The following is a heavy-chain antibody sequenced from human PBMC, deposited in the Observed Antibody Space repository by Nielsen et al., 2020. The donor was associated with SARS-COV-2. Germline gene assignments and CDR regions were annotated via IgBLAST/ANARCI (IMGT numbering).Heavy chain of an antibody. D-gene: IGHD5-18*01. V-gene: IGHV4-34*01. Sequence: SETLSLTCAVYGGSFSGYFWSWIRQPPGKGLEWIGQTSHSGSTDYNPSLKSRVTISVDTSKNQFSLRLTSVTAADTAAYFCARGNVDAALANTYNWFDPWGQGTLVIVSS. CDR1: GGSFSGYF. J-gene: IGHJ5*02. CDR3: ARGNVDAALANTYNWFDP. CDR2: TSHSGST.